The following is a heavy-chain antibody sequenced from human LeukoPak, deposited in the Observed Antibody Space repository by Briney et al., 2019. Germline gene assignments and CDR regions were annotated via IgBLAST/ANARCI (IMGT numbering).Heavy chain of an antibody. J-gene: IGHJ4*02. CDR2: ISSSGDTM. CDR3: ARLNRRPAYFDY. D-gene: IGHD2/OR15-2a*01. CDR1: GFTFGDYD. Sequence: GGSLILSCTASGFTFGDYDMSWFRQAPGKGLECISYISSSGDTMYYADSVKGRFTLSRYNVKNSLYLQLNSLRAEDTTVYYRARLNRRPAYFDYWGQGTLVTVSS. V-gene: IGHV3-11*01.